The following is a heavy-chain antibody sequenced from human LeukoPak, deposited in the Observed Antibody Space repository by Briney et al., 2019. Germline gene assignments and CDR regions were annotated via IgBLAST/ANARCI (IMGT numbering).Heavy chain of an antibody. Sequence: SETLSLTCTVSGGSISSSSYYWGWIRQPPGKGLEWIGYIYYSGSTNYNPSLKGRVTISVDTSKNQFSLKLSSVTAADTAVYYCARVYGGNSQGAFDIWGQGTMVTVSS. CDR3: ARVYGGNSQGAFDI. D-gene: IGHD4-23*01. CDR1: GGSISSSSYY. J-gene: IGHJ3*02. V-gene: IGHV4-61*05. CDR2: IYYSGST.